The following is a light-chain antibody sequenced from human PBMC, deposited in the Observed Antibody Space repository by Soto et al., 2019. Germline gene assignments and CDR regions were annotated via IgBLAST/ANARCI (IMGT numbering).Light chain of an antibody. J-gene: IGKJ5*01. V-gene: IGKV3-20*01. CDR3: QQYGSSPPTT. CDR2: GAS. Sequence: LVSTQSPGTLSLSPGERATLSCRASQSVSSSYLAWYQQKPGQAPRLLIYGASSRATGIPDRFSGSGSGTDFTLTITRLEPEDFAVYYCQQYGSSPPTTFGQGTRLEIK. CDR1: QSVSSSY.